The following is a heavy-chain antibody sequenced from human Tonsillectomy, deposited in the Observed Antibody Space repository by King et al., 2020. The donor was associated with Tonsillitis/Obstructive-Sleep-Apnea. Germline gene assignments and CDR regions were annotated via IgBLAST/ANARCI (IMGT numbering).Heavy chain of an antibody. CDR1: GGSFSGYY. V-gene: IGHV4-34*01. CDR2: INHGGST. J-gene: IGHJ6*03. Sequence: VQLQQWGAGLLKPSETLSLTCAVYGGSFSGYYWSWIRQPPGKGLEWIGEINHGGSTNYNPSLKSRVTISVDTSKNQFSLKLRSVTAADTAVYYCARDPWFRDPYYYMDVWGKGTTVTVSS. D-gene: IGHD3-10*01. CDR3: ARDPWFRDPYYYMDV.